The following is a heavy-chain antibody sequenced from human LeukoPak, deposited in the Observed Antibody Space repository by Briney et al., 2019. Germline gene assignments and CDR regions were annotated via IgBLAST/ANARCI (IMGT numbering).Heavy chain of an antibody. CDR1: GFTFSNAW. D-gene: IGHD3-9*01. V-gene: IGHV3-15*01. CDR3: TFTSLIRYFDWLLYPDDY. CDR2: IKSKTDGGTT. J-gene: IGHJ4*02. Sequence: NAGGSLRLPCAASGFTFSNAWMSWVRQAPGKGLEWVGRIKSKTDGGTTDYAAPVKGRFTISRDDSKNTLYLQMNSLKTEDTAVYYCTFTSLIRYFDWLLYPDDYWGQGTLVTVSS.